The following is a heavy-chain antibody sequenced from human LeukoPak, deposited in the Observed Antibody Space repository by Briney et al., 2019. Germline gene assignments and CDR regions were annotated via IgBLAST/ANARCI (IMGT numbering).Heavy chain of an antibody. CDR2: IIPILGIA. D-gene: IGHD2-21*02. Sequence: ASVKVSCKASGGTFSSYAISWVRQAPGQGLDWVGRIIPILGIANYAQKFQGRVTITADKSTSTAYMELSSLRSEDTAVYYCAREGVTAIVGYYYYGMDVWGQGTTVTVSS. CDR1: GGTFSSYA. J-gene: IGHJ6*02. V-gene: IGHV1-69*04. CDR3: AREGVTAIVGYYYYGMDV.